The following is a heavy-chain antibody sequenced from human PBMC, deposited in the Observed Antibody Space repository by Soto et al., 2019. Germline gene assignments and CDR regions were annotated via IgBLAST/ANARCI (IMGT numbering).Heavy chain of an antibody. V-gene: IGHV1-69*01. CDR1: GGTFSSYA. Sequence: QVQLVQSGAEVKKPGSSVKVSCKASGGTFSSYAISLVRQAPGQGLEWMGGIIPIFGTANYAQKFQGRVTSTADESTSPAYMVRRSLSSEDTGVYYCARGQQLVILWSWFDPWGQGTLGTGS. D-gene: IGHD6-13*01. CDR2: IIPIFGTA. CDR3: ARGQQLVILWSWFDP. J-gene: IGHJ5*02.